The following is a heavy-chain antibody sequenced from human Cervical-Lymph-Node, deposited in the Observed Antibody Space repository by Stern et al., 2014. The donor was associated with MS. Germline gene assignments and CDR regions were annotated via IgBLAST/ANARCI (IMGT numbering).Heavy chain of an antibody. Sequence: EMQLVESGGGLVQPGGSLRLSCAASGFTFNSYWMSWVRQAPGKEMEWWANIKQDVSEKSSVDSVKGRFTISRDNAKNSLYLQMNSLRAEDTAVYYCAGSIAPRRFDYWGQGALVTVSS. CDR1: GFTFNSYW. D-gene: IGHD6-6*01. J-gene: IGHJ4*02. V-gene: IGHV3-7*01. CDR3: AGSIAPRRFDY. CDR2: IKQDVSEK.